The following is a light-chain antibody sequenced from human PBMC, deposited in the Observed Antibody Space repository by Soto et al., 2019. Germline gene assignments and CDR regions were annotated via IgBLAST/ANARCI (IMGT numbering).Light chain of an antibody. CDR2: DVS. V-gene: IGLV2-14*03. Sequence: QSALTQPASVSGSPGQSITISCTGTSSDVGGYNYVSWYQQHPGKAPKLIIYDVSNRPSGVSNRFSGSKSGNTASLTISGLQAEDDTDYYCSSYTSTSTYVFGAGTKRTVL. J-gene: IGLJ1*01. CDR1: SSDVGGYNY. CDR3: SSYTSTSTYV.